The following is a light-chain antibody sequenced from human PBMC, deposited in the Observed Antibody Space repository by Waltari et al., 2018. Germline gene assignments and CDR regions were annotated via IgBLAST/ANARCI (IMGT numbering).Light chain of an antibody. V-gene: IGKV1-17*01. Sequence: DIQMTQSPSSLSASVGDRVTITCRASQDIVNDLSWYQQEPGKAPKRLIYAASTLQRGVPSRFVDSGSGTEFILTITSLQPEDFATYYCLQHNSFPPTFGQGTKMDIK. CDR1: QDIVND. J-gene: IGKJ1*01. CDR3: LQHNSFPPT. CDR2: AAS.